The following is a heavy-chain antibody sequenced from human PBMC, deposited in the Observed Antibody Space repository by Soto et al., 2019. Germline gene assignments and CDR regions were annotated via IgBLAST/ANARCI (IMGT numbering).Heavy chain of an antibody. CDR1: GFTFSSYG. V-gene: IGHV3-30*18. Sequence: HPGGSLRLSCAASGFTFSSYGMHWVRQAPGKGLEWVAVISYDGNSEYYAGSVKGRFTISRDNSKNTLYLQMNSLRAEDTAVYYCAKGQIAAGGTESSRLFDPWGQGTLVTVSS. D-gene: IGHD6-13*01. CDR2: ISYDGNSE. J-gene: IGHJ5*02. CDR3: AKGQIAAGGTESSRLFDP.